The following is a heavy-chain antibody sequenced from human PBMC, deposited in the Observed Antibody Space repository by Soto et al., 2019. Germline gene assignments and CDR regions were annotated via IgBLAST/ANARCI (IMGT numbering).Heavy chain of an antibody. CDR2: VSHSGST. V-gene: IGHV4-59*01. D-gene: IGHD1-1*01. J-gene: IGHJ6*02. CDR1: DGSIGSYY. CDR3: ARAGTTVDSSYYYGLAV. Sequence: QVQLQESGPGLVKPSETLSLTCTVSDGSIGSYYWSWIRQPPGKGLEWIGYVSHSGSTNYNPSLKSRVTISLDTSTNQFSLRLSSVTAADTAVYYCARAGTTVDSSYYYGLAVWGQGTTVTVSS.